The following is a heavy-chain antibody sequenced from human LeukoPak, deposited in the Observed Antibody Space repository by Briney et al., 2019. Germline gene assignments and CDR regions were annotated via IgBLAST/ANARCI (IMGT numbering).Heavy chain of an antibody. Sequence: PGGSLRLSCAASGFTFSSYSMNWVRQAPGKGLEWVSSISSSSSYIYYADSVKGRFTISRDNAKNSLYLQMISLRAEDTAVYYCARDHITMIRGVSYYYYGMDVWGQGTTVTVSS. CDR3: ARDHITMIRGVSYYYYGMDV. CDR2: ISSSSSYI. CDR1: GFTFSSYS. V-gene: IGHV3-21*04. J-gene: IGHJ6*02. D-gene: IGHD3-10*01.